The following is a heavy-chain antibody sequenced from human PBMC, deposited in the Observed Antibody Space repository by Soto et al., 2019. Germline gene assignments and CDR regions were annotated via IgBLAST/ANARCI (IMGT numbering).Heavy chain of an antibody. CDR2: SSYNGGT. CDR1: TDSSSFTNSY. V-gene: IGHV4-39*01. D-gene: IGHD3-10*01. CDR3: ARHRIEVVWRGFDF. Sequence: SETLSLTCTVSTDSSSFTNSYWGWIRQPPGKGLQWIGSSSYNGGTFYNPSLKGRVVISFDTSKKQSSLQVTSVTAADTAVYFCARHRIEVVWRGFDFWGQGSPVTVSS. J-gene: IGHJ4*02.